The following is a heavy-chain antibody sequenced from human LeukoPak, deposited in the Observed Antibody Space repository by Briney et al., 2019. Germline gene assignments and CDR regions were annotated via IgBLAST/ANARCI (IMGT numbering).Heavy chain of an antibody. Sequence: SETLSLTCTVSGGSISSSSYYWGWIRQPPGKGLEWIGYIYSSGSTNYNPSLKSRVTISIDTSKNQFSLKLSSVTAADTAVYYCAREGTTVTHFDYWGQGTLVTVSS. V-gene: IGHV4-61*01. CDR3: AREGTTVTHFDY. CDR1: GGSISSSSYY. CDR2: IYSSGST. D-gene: IGHD4-11*01. J-gene: IGHJ4*02.